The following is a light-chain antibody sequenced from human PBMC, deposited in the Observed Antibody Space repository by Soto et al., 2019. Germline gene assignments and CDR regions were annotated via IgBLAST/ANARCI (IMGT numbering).Light chain of an antibody. CDR2: AAS. V-gene: IGKV1-39*01. Sequence: DIQMTQSPSSLSASVGDRVTITCRASQSISSYLNWYQQKPGKAPKLLIYAASSLQSGVPSRFSGGRSATDFTLTISSLQPEDFATYYCQQSYSTPTFGQGTKLEIK. CDR1: QSISSY. CDR3: QQSYSTPT. J-gene: IGKJ2*01.